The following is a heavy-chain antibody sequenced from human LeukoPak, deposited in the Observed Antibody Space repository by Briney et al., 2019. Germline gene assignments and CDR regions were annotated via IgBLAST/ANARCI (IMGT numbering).Heavy chain of an antibody. J-gene: IGHJ4*02. CDR1: GFTVSGND. Sequence: PGGSLRLSCAASGFTVSGNDMSWVRQAPGKGPEWVSVIYGGGSTYYADSVKGRFTMSRDNSKNTLYLQMNSLRTEDTAVYYCARGLRYSSSWYIDYWGQGTLVTVSS. CDR3: ARGLRYSSSWYIDY. V-gene: IGHV3-53*05. D-gene: IGHD6-13*01. CDR2: IYGGGST.